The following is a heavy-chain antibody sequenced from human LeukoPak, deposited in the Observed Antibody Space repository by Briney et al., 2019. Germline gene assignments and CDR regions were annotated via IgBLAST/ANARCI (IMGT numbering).Heavy chain of an antibody. Sequence: SETLSLTCTVSGGSISSYYWSWIRLPAGKGLEWIGRIHTTGRTKYNPSLKSRVTMSVDTSKNQFSLKLNSVTAADTAVYYCARAMVRGIVGWAPFELSNWFDPWGQGTLVTVSS. J-gene: IGHJ5*02. D-gene: IGHD3-10*01. CDR1: GGSISSYY. CDR2: IHTTGRT. V-gene: IGHV4-4*07. CDR3: ARAMVRGIVGWAPFELSNWFDP.